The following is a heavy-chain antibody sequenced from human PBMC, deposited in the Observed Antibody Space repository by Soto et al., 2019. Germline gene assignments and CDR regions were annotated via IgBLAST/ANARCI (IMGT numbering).Heavy chain of an antibody. Sequence: ASVKVSCKASGYTFTGYYMHWVRQAPGQGLEWMGWINPNSGGTNYAQKFQGRVTMTRDTSISTAYMELSRLRSDDTAVYYGARFANYDILTPHYYYYGMDVWGQGTTVTVSS. CDR3: ARFANYDILTPHYYYYGMDV. CDR1: GYTFTGYY. V-gene: IGHV1-2*02. CDR2: INPNSGGT. D-gene: IGHD3-9*01. J-gene: IGHJ6*02.